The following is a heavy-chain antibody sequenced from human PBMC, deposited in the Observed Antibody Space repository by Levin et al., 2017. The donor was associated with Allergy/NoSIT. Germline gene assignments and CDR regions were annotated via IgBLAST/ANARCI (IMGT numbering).Heavy chain of an antibody. D-gene: IGHD3-10*01. CDR3: AREGYGSGKNYFDY. CDR1: GGSISSGGYY. V-gene: IGHV4-31*02. J-gene: IGHJ4*02. CDR2: IYYSGST. Sequence: SETLSLTCTVSGGSISSGGYYWSWIRQHPGKGLEWIGYIYYSGSTYYNPSLKSRVTISVDTSKNQFSLKLSSVTAADTAVYYCAREGYGSGKNYFDYWGQGTLVTVSS.